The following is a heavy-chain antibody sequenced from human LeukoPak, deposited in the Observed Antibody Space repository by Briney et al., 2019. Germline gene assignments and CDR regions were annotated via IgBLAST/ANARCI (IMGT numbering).Heavy chain of an antibody. CDR3: ARGGPYSYGSFDY. V-gene: IGHV3-64*01. CDR2: ISSNGGST. J-gene: IGHJ4*02. D-gene: IGHD5-18*01. Sequence: GGSLRLSCAASGFTFSSYAMHWVRQAPGKGLEYVSAISSNGGSTYYANSVKGRFTISRDNSKNTLYLQMGSLRAEDMAVYYCARGGPYSYGSFDYWGQGTLVTVSS. CDR1: GFTFSSYA.